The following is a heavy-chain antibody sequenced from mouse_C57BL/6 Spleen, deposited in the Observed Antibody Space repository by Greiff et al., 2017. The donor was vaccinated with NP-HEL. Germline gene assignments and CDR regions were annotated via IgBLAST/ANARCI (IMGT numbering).Heavy chain of an antibody. CDR2: IRSKSNNYAT. V-gene: IGHV10-1*01. D-gene: IGHD2-1*01. CDR3: VRHEPLPAWFAY. Sequence: EVQLVESGGGLVQPKGSLKLSCAASGFSFNTYAMNWVRQAPGKGLEWVARIRSKSNNYATYYADSVKDRFTISRDDSESMLYLQMNNLKTEDTAMYYCVRHEPLPAWFAYWGQGTLVTVSA. CDR1: GFSFNTYA. J-gene: IGHJ3*01.